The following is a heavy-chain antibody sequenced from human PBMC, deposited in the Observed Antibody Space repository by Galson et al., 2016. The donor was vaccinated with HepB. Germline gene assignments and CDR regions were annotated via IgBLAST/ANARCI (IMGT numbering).Heavy chain of an antibody. D-gene: IGHD6-6*01. J-gene: IGHJ4*02. V-gene: IGHV1-69*13. Sequence: SVKVSCKVSGGAFSGYAISWVRQAPGQGLEWMAGIIPIFGITNIAQKFQGRVTVTADDSTSTAYMELSSLKSDDTAVYYCARLTIASRPGEPFDSWGPGTLVTVSS. CDR2: IIPIFGIT. CDR3: ARLTIASRPGEPFDS. CDR1: GGAFSGYA.